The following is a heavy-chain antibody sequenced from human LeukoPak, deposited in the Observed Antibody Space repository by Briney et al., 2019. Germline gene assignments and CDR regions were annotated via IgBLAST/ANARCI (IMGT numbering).Heavy chain of an antibody. CDR2: IKQDGSEK. Sequence: GGSLRLSCAASGFTFSSYWMSWVRQAPGKGLEWVANIKQDGSEKYVDSVKGRFTISRDNAKNSLYLQMNSLRAEDTALYYCPSGRQLGYWGQGTRVTVPS. CDR3: PSGRQLGY. J-gene: IGHJ4*02. V-gene: IGHV3-7*01. D-gene: IGHD3-16*01. CDR1: GFTFSSYW.